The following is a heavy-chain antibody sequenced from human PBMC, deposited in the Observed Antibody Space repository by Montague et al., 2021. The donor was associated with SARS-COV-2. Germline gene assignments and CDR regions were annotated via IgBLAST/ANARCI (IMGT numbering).Heavy chain of an antibody. CDR1: GGSFSGYY. Sequence: SETLSLTCAVYGGSFSGYYWSWIRQPPGKGLEWIGEINHSGSTNYNPSLKSRVTISVDTSKNQFSLKLSSVTAADTAVYYCARGSYSSSWYGWKGMDVWGQGTTVTVSS. J-gene: IGHJ6*02. V-gene: IGHV4-34*01. CDR2: INHSGST. D-gene: IGHD6-13*01. CDR3: ARGSYSSSWYGWKGMDV.